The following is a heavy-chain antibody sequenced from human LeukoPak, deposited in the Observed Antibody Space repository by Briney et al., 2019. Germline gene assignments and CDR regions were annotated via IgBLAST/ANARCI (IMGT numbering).Heavy chain of an antibody. V-gene: IGHV1-24*01. J-gene: IGHJ4*02. Sequence: GASVKVSCKVSGYTLSELSIHWVQQTPGKGLEWMGGFDPEDGEATYAQQFQGRVTVTEDTSSDTAYMELSSLRSEDTAVYYCVTNRATTGSFWGVLDYWGQGTLVTVSS. CDR3: VTNRATTGSFWGVLDY. CDR1: GYTLSELS. CDR2: FDPEDGEA. D-gene: IGHD1-26*01.